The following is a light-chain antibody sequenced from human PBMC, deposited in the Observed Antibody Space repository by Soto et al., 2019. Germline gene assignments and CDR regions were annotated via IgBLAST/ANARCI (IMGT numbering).Light chain of an antibody. Sequence: QSALTQPASVSGSPGQSIAISCTGTSSDVGSYNSVSWYQQFPGKAPKLILYAVTNRPSGVSNRFSGSKSGNTASLTIYGLQAEDEADYFCSSYTTSATLVFGVGTKVTVL. CDR2: AVT. CDR3: SSYTTSATLV. V-gene: IGLV2-14*01. CDR1: SSDVGSYNS. J-gene: IGLJ2*01.